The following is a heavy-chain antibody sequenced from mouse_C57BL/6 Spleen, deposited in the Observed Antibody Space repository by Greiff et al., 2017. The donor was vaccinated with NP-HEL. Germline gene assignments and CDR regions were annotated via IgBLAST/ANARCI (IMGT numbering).Heavy chain of an antibody. Sequence: QVQLKESGAELVKPGASVKISCKASGYAFSSYWMNWVKQRPGKGLEWIGQIYPGDGDTNYNGKFKGKATLTADKSSSTAYMQLSSLTSEDSAVYFCARHYYGRGGYFEVWGTGTTVTASS. CDR1: GYAFSSYW. CDR2: IYPGDGDT. V-gene: IGHV1-80*01. CDR3: ARHYYGRGGYFEV. D-gene: IGHD1-1*01. J-gene: IGHJ1*03.